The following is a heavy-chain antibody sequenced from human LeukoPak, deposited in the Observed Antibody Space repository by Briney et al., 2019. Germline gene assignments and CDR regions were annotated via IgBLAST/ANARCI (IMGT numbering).Heavy chain of an antibody. CDR3: ARDPVAAAGTAFDY. V-gene: IGHV4-4*02. Sequence: PSETLPLTCAVSGDSIDSSNWWSWVRQPPGKGLEWIAEIYHSGNINYNPSLKSRVTISVDKSKKQISLKLSSVTAADTAVYYCARDPVAAAGTAFDYWGQGTLVTVSS. J-gene: IGHJ4*02. CDR1: GDSIDSSNW. CDR2: IYHSGNI. D-gene: IGHD6-13*01.